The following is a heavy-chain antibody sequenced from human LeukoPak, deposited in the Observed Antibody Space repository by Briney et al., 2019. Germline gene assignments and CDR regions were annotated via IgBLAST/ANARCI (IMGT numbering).Heavy chain of an antibody. CDR1: VGSISTYY. J-gene: IGHJ5*02. D-gene: IGHD5-18*01. CDR2: IYYSVST. V-gene: IGHV4-59*01. Sequence: SGTLSLTCTVSVGSISTYYWSWIPQPPGNGLEWIGYIYYSVSTKYNPPLTSRVSISVDSSKNQFSLKLSSVTAADTAVYYCARSRKRHSYDPDNWFDPWGQGTLVTVSS. CDR3: ARSRKRHSYDPDNWFDP.